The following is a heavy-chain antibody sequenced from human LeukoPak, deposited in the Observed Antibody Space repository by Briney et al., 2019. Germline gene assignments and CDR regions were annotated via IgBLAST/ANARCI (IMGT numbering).Heavy chain of an antibody. CDR2: IYTSGST. D-gene: IGHD3-9*01. V-gene: IGHV4-61*02. J-gene: IGHJ6*03. Sequence: PSETLSLTXTVSGGSISSSSYYWSWIRQPAGKGLEWIGRIYTSGSTNYNPSLKSRVTMSIDTSKNQFSLKLSSVTAADTAVYYCARDGPDDILTGFYYYYYMDVWGKGTTVTVSS. CDR3: ARDGPDDILTGFYYYYYMDV. CDR1: GGSISSSSYY.